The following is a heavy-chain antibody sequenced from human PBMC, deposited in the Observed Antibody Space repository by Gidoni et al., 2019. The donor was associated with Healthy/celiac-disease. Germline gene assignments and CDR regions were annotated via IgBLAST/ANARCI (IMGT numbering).Heavy chain of an antibody. CDR1: GFTFSSYA. V-gene: IGHV3-30*01. CDR2: ISYDGSNK. J-gene: IGHJ6*02. Sequence: GFTFSSYAMHWVRQAPGKGLEWVAVISYDGSNKYYADSVKGRFTISRDNSKNTLYLQMNSLRAEDTAVYYCAREQEVYYDILTGYFNECYYYYGMDVWGQGTTVTVSS. CDR3: AREQEVYYDILTGYFNECYYYYGMDV. D-gene: IGHD3-9*01.